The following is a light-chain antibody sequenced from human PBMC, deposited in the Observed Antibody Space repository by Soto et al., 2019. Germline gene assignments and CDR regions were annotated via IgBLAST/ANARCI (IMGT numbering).Light chain of an antibody. J-gene: IGLJ2*01. V-gene: IGLV2-8*01. Sequence: QSALTQPPSASGSPGQSVTISCTGTSSDVAIYNYVSWYQQHPGKAPKLMIYEVSKRPSGVPDRFSGSKSGNTASLTVSGLQAEDEADYYCQSYDSNTVVFGGGTKLTVL. CDR3: QSYDSNTVV. CDR2: EVS. CDR1: SSDVAIYNY.